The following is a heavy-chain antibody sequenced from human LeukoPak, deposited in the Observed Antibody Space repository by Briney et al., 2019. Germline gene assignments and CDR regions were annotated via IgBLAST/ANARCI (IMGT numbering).Heavy chain of an antibody. Sequence: GGSLRLSCAASGFTFSSYGMNWVRQAPGKGLEWVSSINNSGGRSFNADSVKGRFTISRDNSKNTLYLQMNSLRAEDTAVYYCAKSLSSGYYYLDSYFDYWGQGTLVTVSS. CDR1: GFTFSSYG. J-gene: IGHJ4*02. V-gene: IGHV3-23*01. CDR3: AKSLSSGYYYLDSYFDY. D-gene: IGHD3-22*01. CDR2: INNSGGRS.